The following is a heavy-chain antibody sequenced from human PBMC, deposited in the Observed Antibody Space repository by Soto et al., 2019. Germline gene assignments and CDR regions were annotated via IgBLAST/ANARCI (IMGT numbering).Heavy chain of an antibody. CDR2: TYYRSKWYN. D-gene: IGHD6-19*01. CDR3: ARVGSEAVAGWYNWFDP. CDR1: GDSVSSNSAA. J-gene: IGHJ5*02. Sequence: PSQTLSLTCAMSGDSVSSNSAAWNWITQSPSRGLEWLGRTYYRSKWYNDYAVSVKSRITINPDTSKNQFSLQLNSVTPEDTAVYYCARVGSEAVAGWYNWFDPWGQGTLVTVSS. V-gene: IGHV6-1*01.